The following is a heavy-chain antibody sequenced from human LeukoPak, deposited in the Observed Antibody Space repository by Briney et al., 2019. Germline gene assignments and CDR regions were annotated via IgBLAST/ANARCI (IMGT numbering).Heavy chain of an antibody. CDR3: ATAVTNTRFDY. J-gene: IGHJ4*02. CDR2: IYSGGST. D-gene: IGHD4-17*01. CDR1: GFTFSSYA. V-gene: IGHV3-53*01. Sequence: GGSLRLSCAASGFTFSSYAMSWVRQAPGKGLEWVSVIYSGGSTYYADSVKGRFTISRDNSKNTLYLQMNSLRAEDTAVYYCATAVTNTRFDYWGQGSLVTVSS.